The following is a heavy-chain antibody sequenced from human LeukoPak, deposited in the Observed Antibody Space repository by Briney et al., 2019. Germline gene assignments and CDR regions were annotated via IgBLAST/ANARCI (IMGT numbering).Heavy chain of an antibody. V-gene: IGHV4-59*08. D-gene: IGHD5-12*01. J-gene: IGHJ4*02. CDR3: ARAGIVATTNFDY. CDR2: IYYSGST. Sequence: NTSETLSLTCTVSGGSISSYYWSWIRQPPGKGLEWIGYIYYSGSTNYNPSLKSRVTISVDTSKNQFSLKLSSVTAADTAVYYCARAGIVATTNFDYWGQGTLVTVSS. CDR1: GGSISSYY.